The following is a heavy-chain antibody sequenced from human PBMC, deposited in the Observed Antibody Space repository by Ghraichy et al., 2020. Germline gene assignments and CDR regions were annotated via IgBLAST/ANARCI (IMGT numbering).Heavy chain of an antibody. J-gene: IGHJ6*02. CDR2: INPDSGGT. V-gene: IGHV1-2*02. CDR1: GYTFTGYY. CDR3: ARAYEVVDGSLYFYYYGMDV. D-gene: IGHD2-15*01. Sequence: ASVKVSCKASGYTFTGYYMHWVRQAPGQGLEWMGWINPDSGGTNYAQKFQGRVTMTRDTSISTAYMELSRLRSDDTAVYYCARAYEVVDGSLYFYYYGMDVWGQGTTVTVSS.